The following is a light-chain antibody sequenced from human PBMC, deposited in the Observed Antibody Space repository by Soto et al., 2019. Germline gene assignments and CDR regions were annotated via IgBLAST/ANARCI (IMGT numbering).Light chain of an antibody. J-gene: IGLJ1*01. Sequence: QSVLTQPASVSGSPGQSITISCTGTNSDVGGYNYVSWYQQHPGKAPKVMIYEVSKRPSGVSNRFSGSKSGNTASLTISGLQAEDEADYYCSSYTSSSTRVFGTGTKLTVL. CDR2: EVS. CDR1: NSDVGGYNY. CDR3: SSYTSSSTRV. V-gene: IGLV2-14*01.